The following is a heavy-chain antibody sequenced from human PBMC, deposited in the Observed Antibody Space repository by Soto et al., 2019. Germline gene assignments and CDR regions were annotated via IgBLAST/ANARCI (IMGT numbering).Heavy chain of an antibody. J-gene: IGHJ4*02. Sequence: PSETLSLTCTVPAGSISGHYWSLIRQPPGKGLECIGYIYYSGSTTYNPSLKSRLAISVDTSKNQFSLNLTSVTAVDTAVYYCARRYGSCFDYWGQGTLVTVSS. CDR1: AGSISGHY. CDR2: IYYSGST. CDR3: ARRYGSCFDY. V-gene: IGHV4-59*11. D-gene: IGHD5-18*01.